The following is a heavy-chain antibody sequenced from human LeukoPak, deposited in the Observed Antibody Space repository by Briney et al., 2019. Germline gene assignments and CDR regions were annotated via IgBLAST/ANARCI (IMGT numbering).Heavy chain of an antibody. CDR2: IHNNGNT. CDR1: GFDVSINY. Sequence: GGSLRLSCAASGFDVSINYMNWIRQSPEKGLEWVSIIHNNGNTYYADSVKGRFTVSRDNSKNTVSLQMDSLRADDTGVYYCARGFLQLTPYYFDYWGQGTLVTVSS. D-gene: IGHD1-1*01. J-gene: IGHJ4*02. V-gene: IGHV3-66*01. CDR3: ARGFLQLTPYYFDY.